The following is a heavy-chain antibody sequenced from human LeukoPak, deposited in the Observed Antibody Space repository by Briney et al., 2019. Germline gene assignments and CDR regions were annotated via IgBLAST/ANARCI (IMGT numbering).Heavy chain of an antibody. D-gene: IGHD3-3*01. CDR1: GFMFNNYW. V-gene: IGHV3-7*01. CDR2: IKEDGSEK. J-gene: IGHJ4*02. Sequence: GGSLRLSCAASGFMFNNYWMSWVRQAPGKGLERVASIKEDGSEKYYVDSVKGRFTISRDNAKNLLYLQMSSLRAEDTAVYYCATCPTDKYDDDHADYWGQGSLVTVSS. CDR3: ATCPTDKYDDDHADY.